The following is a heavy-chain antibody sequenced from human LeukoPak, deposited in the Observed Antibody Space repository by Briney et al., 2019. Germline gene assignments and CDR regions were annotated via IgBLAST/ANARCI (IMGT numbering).Heavy chain of an antibody. Sequence: SETLSLTCTVSGGSISSGGYYWSWIRQPPGKGLEWIGYIYHSGSTYYNPSLKSRVTISVDRSKNQFSLKLSSVTAADTAVYYCARVPNAAVAAHFDYWGQGTLVTVSS. CDR3: ARVPNAAVAAHFDY. CDR1: GGSISSGGYY. J-gene: IGHJ4*02. CDR2: IYHSGST. D-gene: IGHD6-19*01. V-gene: IGHV4-30-2*01.